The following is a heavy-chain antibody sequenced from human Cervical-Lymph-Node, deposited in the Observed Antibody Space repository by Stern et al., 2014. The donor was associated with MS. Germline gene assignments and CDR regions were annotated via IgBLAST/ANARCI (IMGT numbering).Heavy chain of an antibody. CDR1: RFNFDDYA. CDR2: ISWNSGSM. V-gene: IGHV3-9*01. J-gene: IGHJ6*02. CDR3: AKDISSGRWEAQYYYGMDV. D-gene: IGHD6-19*01. Sequence: VQLVESGGGLVQPGRSLRLSCAGSRFNFDDYAMHCVRQAPGRGLELVSSISWNSGSMEYADSVKGRFTISRDNAKNSLYLQMDSLRVEDTAIYYCAKDISSGRWEAQYYYGMDVWGQGTTVTVSS.